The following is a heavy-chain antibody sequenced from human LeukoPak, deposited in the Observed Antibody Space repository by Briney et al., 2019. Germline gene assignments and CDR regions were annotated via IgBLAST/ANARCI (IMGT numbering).Heavy chain of an antibody. D-gene: IGHD3-22*01. CDR3: ARDITYYYDGSGYSDAFDI. CDR1: GYTFTSYY. V-gene: IGHV1-46*01. J-gene: IGHJ3*02. CDR2: INPSGGST. Sequence: GASVKVSCKASGYTFTSYYMHWVRQAPGQGLEWMGIINPSGGSTSYAQKFQGRVTMTRDMSTSTVYMELSSLRSEDTAVYYCARDITYYYDGSGYSDAFDIWGQGTMVTVSS.